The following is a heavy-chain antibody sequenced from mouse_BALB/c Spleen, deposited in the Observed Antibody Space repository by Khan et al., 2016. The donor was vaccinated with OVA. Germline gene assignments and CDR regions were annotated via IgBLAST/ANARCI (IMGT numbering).Heavy chain of an antibody. CDR3: ARGDYYGSSTVAN. J-gene: IGHJ3*01. V-gene: IGHV1S34*01. Sequence: LVKTGASVKISCTASGYSLTGYYMHWVKQSHGKSLEWIGYISCYNGVISYNQKFKGKTTITVDTSSSPAYLQFNSLTSEDSAVFYEARGDYYGSSTVANWGQGTMVTVSA. D-gene: IGHD1-1*01. CDR1: GYSLTGYY. CDR2: ISCYNGVI.